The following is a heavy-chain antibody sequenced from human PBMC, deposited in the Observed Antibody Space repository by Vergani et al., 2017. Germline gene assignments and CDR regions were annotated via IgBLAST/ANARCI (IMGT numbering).Heavy chain of an antibody. CDR1: GGSISSYY. CDR3: ERTDSSGRRREFDY. J-gene: IGHJ4*02. Sequence: QVQLQESGPGLVKPSETLSLTCTVPGGSISSYYWSWIRQPPGKGLEWIGYIYYSGSTNYNPSLKSRVTISVDTSKNQFSLKLSSVTAADTAVYYWERTDSSGRRREFDYWGQGTLVTVSS. D-gene: IGHD3-22*01. V-gene: IGHV4-59*01. CDR2: IYYSGST.